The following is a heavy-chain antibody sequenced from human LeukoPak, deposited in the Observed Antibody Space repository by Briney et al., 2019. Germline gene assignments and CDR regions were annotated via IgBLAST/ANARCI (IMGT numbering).Heavy chain of an antibody. CDR2: IIPTFGTA. CDR3: ARGRAITMIDNWFDP. D-gene: IGHD3-22*01. J-gene: IGHJ5*02. CDR1: GGTFSSYA. V-gene: IGHV1-69*13. Sequence: GASVKVSCKASGGTFSSYAISWVRQAPGQGLEWMGGIIPTFGTANYAQKFQGRVTITADESTSTAYMELSSLRSEDTAVYYCARGRAITMIDNWFDPWGQGTLVTVSS.